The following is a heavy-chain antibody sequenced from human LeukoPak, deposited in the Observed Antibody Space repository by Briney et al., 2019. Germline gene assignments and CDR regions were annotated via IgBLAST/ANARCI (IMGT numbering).Heavy chain of an antibody. D-gene: IGHD4-23*01. J-gene: IGHJ4*02. CDR3: ATLTTVVTPSYFDY. Sequence: SETLSLTCTVSGGSISSYYWSWIRQPPGKGLEWIGYIYYSGSTDYNPSLKSRVTISLDTSKNHFSLKLSSVTAADTAVYYCATLTTVVTPSYFDYWGQGALVTVSS. CDR1: GGSISSYY. V-gene: IGHV4-59*08. CDR2: IYYSGST.